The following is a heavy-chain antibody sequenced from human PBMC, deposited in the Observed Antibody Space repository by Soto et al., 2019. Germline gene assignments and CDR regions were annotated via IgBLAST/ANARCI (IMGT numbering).Heavy chain of an antibody. Sequence: QVQLVQSVAEVKKPGSSVNVSCKASGGTFSSYAISWVRQAPGQGLEWMGGIIPIFGTANYEQKFQGRVTITSDESTSTAYMELSSLRSEDTAVYSCATIVVVVAEDTSGGFYWGQATLVTVSS. D-gene: IGHD2-15*01. CDR1: GGTFSSYA. CDR2: IIPIFGTA. CDR3: ATIVVVVAEDTSGGFY. V-gene: IGHV1-69*01. J-gene: IGHJ4*02.